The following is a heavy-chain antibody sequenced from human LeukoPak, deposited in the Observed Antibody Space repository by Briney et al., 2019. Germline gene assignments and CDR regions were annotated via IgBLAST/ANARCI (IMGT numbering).Heavy chain of an antibody. J-gene: IGHJ5*02. D-gene: IGHD1-1*01. CDR2: ISSSSSTI. Sequence: GGSLRLSCAASGFTFSSYAMNWVRQAPGKGLEWVSYISSSSSTIYYADSVKGRFTISRDNAKNSLYLQMNSLRAEDTAVYYCAREVEDWNPVNWFDPWGQGTLVTVSS. CDR1: GFTFSSYA. CDR3: AREVEDWNPVNWFDP. V-gene: IGHV3-48*01.